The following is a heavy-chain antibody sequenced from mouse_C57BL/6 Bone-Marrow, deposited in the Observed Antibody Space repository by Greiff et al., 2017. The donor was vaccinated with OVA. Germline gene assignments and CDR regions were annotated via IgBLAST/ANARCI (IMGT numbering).Heavy chain of an antibody. V-gene: IGHV1-53*01. D-gene: IGHD1-1*01. CDR1: GYTFTSYW. Sequence: QVQLQQSGTELVKPGASVKLSCKASGYTFTSYWLHWVKQRPGQGLEWIGNINPSNGGTNYNEKFKSKATLTVDKSSSTAYMQLSSLTSEDSAVYYCARELLRYQGWFAYWGQGTLVTVSA. CDR3: ARELLRYQGWFAY. J-gene: IGHJ3*01. CDR2: INPSNGGT.